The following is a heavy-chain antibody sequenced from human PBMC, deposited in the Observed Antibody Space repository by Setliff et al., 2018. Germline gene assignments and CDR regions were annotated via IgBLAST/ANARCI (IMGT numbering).Heavy chain of an antibody. D-gene: IGHD2-15*01. J-gene: IGHJ4*02. CDR1: GYNFITFG. CDR3: TRGRGPRVVVAVPLDH. CDR2: ISPYNGDA. Sequence: GASVKVSCKTSGYNFITFGVNWVRQVPGQGFEWMGWISPYNGDANYAQKFQGRVTMTTDTSTGTAYMELRALNYDDTAVYYCTRGRGPRVVVAVPLDHWGPGILVTVSS. V-gene: IGHV1-18*01.